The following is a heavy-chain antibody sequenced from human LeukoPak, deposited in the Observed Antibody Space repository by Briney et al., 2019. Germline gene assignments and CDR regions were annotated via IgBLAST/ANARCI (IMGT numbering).Heavy chain of an antibody. CDR3: ARGWELSI. CDR1: GYTFTNYY. V-gene: IGHV1-18*04. J-gene: IGHJ3*02. Sequence: GASVKVSCKASGYTFTNYYMHWVRQAPGQGLEWMGWINTYNGNTNYAQKLQDRVTMTTDTSTSTAYMELRSLRSDDTALYYCARGWELSIWGQGTMVTVSS. CDR2: INTYNGNT. D-gene: IGHD3-10*01.